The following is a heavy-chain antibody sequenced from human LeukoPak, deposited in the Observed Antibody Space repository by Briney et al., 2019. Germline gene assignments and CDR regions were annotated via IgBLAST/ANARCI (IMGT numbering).Heavy chain of an antibody. D-gene: IGHD3-9*01. Sequence: GGSLRLSCAASGFTFSTYVMSWVRQAPGKGLEWVSGISGGGDNAYYADSVKGRFTISRDNSKNTLNLQMNSLRAEDTAVYYCAKGSGYDTDFDYWGQGTPVTVSS. V-gene: IGHV3-23*01. CDR3: AKGSGYDTDFDY. CDR2: ISGGGDNA. CDR1: GFTFSTYV. J-gene: IGHJ4*02.